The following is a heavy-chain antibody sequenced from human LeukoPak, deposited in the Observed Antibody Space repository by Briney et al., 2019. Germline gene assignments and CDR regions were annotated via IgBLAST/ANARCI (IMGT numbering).Heavy chain of an antibody. CDR2: INPNSGGT. V-gene: IGHV1-2*02. D-gene: IGHD2-21*01. CDR1: GYTFTGYY. Sequence: GASVKVSCKTSGYTFTGYYMHWVRQAPGQGLEWMGWINPNSGGTNYAQKFQGRVTMTRDTSISTAYMELSRQRSDDTAVYYCARGGHSVVVIAIFAFDIWGQGTMVTVSS. CDR3: ARGGHSVVVIAIFAFDI. J-gene: IGHJ3*02.